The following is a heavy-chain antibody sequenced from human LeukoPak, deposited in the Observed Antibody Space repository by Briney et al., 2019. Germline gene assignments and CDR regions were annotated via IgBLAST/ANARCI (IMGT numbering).Heavy chain of an antibody. CDR3: ARDEDPGNWFDP. V-gene: IGHV4-39*02. J-gene: IGHJ5*02. CDR1: GGSISSSSYY. Sequence: MASETLSLTCTVSGGSISSSSYYWGWIRQPPGKGLEWIGSIYYSGSTYYNPSLKSRVTISVDTSKNQFSLKLSSVTAADTAVYYCARDEDPGNWFDPWGQGTLVTVSS. CDR2: IYYSGST.